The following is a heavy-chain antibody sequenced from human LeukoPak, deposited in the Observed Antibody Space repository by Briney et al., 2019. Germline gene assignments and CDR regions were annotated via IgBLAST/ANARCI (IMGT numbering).Heavy chain of an antibody. CDR3: AGHFHNYGYDYYYGMGV. V-gene: IGHV5-51*01. CDR2: IRPGDSDT. D-gene: IGHD5-18*01. J-gene: IGHJ6*02. Sequence: GESLKISCKGSGYTFTSYFIGWVRQKPAEGLEWMAIIRPGDSDTRYSPSFRGQVTVSADRAINTAYLQWSSVKASDTAMYYCAGHFHNYGYDYYYGMGVWGQETTLIVPS. CDR1: GYTFTSYF.